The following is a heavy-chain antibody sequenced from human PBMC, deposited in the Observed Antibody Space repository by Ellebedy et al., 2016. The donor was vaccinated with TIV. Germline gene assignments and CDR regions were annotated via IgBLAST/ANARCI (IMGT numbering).Heavy chain of an antibody. V-gene: IGHV3-11*01. J-gene: IGHJ6*03. CDR1: GFTFSDYY. D-gene: IGHD2-2*01. CDR2: ISSSGSTI. Sequence: GESLKISCAASGFTFSDYYMSWLRQAPGKGLEWVSYISSSGSTIYYADSVKGRFTISRDNAKNSLYLQMNSLRAEDTAVYYCARDGVVVVPAAMAVSYYYYYMDVWGKGTTVTVSS. CDR3: ARDGVVVVPAAMAVSYYYYYMDV.